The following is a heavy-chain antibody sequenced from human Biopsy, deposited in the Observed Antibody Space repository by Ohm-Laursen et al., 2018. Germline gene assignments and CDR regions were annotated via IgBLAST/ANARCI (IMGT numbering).Heavy chain of an antibody. V-gene: IGHV1-69*06. CDR2: IIPMFGTT. CDR1: RVTFSSYA. Sequence: SVKVSCKSSRVTFSSYAVSWVRQAPGQGLEWMGGIIPMFGTTNYAQKFQGRLSITADKSTTAAYLELSGLRSEDTAVYYCTSHVTYNFNGGLDYWGHGTLVTVSS. D-gene: IGHD1-14*01. J-gene: IGHJ4*01. CDR3: TSHVTYNFNGGLDY.